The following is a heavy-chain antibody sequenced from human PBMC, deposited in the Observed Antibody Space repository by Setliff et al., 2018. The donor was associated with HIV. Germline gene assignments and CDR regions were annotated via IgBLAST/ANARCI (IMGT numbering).Heavy chain of an antibody. Sequence: PSETLSLTCAVYGGSFSGYYWSWIRQPPGKGLEWIGEINHSGSTNYNPSLKSRVTISVDTSKNQFSLKLSSVTAADTAVYYCARPYGSGTKKYRWWYFDYWGQGTPVTVSS. D-gene: IGHD3-10*01. V-gene: IGHV4-34*01. CDR1: GGSFSGYY. J-gene: IGHJ4*02. CDR3: ARPYGSGTKKYRWWYFDY. CDR2: INHSGST.